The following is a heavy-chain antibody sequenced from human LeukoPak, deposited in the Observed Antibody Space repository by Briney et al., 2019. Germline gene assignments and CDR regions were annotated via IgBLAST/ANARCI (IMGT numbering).Heavy chain of an antibody. J-gene: IGHJ4*02. D-gene: IGHD5-18*01. V-gene: IGHV4-59*01. CDR2: IYYSGST. Sequence: SETLSLTCTVSGGSISSYYWSWIRQPPGKGLEWIGYIYYSGSTNYNPSLKSRVTISVDTSKNQFSLKLSSVTAADTAVYYCARAFRYSYGTGYFDYWGQGTLVTVSS. CDR3: ARAFRYSYGTGYFDY. CDR1: GGSISSYY.